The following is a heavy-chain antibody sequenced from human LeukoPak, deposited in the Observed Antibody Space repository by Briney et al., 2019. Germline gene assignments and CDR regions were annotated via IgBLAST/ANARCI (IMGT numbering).Heavy chain of an antibody. J-gene: IGHJ4*02. CDR3: ARGALDYCSSTSCYLLNY. CDR1: GFTFSSYS. D-gene: IGHD2-2*01. Sequence: PGGSLRLSCAASGFTFSSYSMNWVRQAPGKGLEWVSSISSSSSYIYYADSVKGRFTISRDNAKNSLYLQMNSLRAEDTAVYYCARGALDYCSSTSCYLLNYWGQGTLVTVSS. V-gene: IGHV3-21*01. CDR2: ISSSSSYI.